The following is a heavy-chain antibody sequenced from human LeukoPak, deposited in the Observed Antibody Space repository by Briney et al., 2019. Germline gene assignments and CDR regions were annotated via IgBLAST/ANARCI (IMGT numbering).Heavy chain of an antibody. J-gene: IGHJ6*03. CDR2: IKQDGSEK. D-gene: IGHD6-19*01. CDR1: GFTFSSYC. V-gene: IGHV3-7*01. CDR3: ARDTHAVAGTGYYYYMDV. Sequence: GGSLRLSCAASGFTFSSYCMSWVRQAPGKGLEWVANIKQDGSEKYYVDSVKGRFTISRDNAKNSLYLQMNSLRAEDTAVYYCARDTHAVAGTGYYYYMDVWGKGTTVTVSS.